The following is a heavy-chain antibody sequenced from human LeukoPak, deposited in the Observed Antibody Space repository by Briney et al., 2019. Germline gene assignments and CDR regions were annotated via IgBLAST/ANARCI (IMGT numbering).Heavy chain of an antibody. J-gene: IGHJ5*02. D-gene: IGHD3-9*01. Sequence: GGSLRLSCAASGFTFDDYAMHWVRQAPGKGLEWVSGISWNSGSIGYADSVKGRFTISRDNAKNSLYLQMNSLRAEDTALYYCAKGTYYDILTEFDPWGQGTLVTVSS. CDR1: GFTFDDYA. V-gene: IGHV3-9*01. CDR2: ISWNSGSI. CDR3: AKGTYYDILTEFDP.